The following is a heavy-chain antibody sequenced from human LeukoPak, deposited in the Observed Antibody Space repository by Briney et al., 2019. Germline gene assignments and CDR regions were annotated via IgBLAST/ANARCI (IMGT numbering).Heavy chain of an antibody. D-gene: IGHD6-13*01. V-gene: IGHV2-5*01. CDR2: IYWNDDK. J-gene: IGHJ4*02. Sequence: ESGPTLVNPTQTLTLTCTFSGFSLSTSGVGVGWIRQPPGKALEWLTLIYWNDDKRYSPPLKSRLTITKDTSKNQVVLTMTNMDPVDTATYYCARSNSSCPGDYWGQGTLVTVSS. CDR1: GFSLSTSGVG. CDR3: ARSNSSCPGDY.